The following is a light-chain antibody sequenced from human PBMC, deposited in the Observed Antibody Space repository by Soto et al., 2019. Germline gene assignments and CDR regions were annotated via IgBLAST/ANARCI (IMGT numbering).Light chain of an antibody. J-gene: IGKJ2*01. CDR2: GAS. CDR3: QEYSSWYS. Sequence: EIVMTQSPATLSVSPGERATLSCRASQDINTNIAWHQRKPGQAPRLLMYGASIRAAGIPARFSGSGSGTEFTLTISSLQSEDLAVYYCQEYSSWYSFGQGTKLEI. CDR1: QDINTN. V-gene: IGKV3-15*01.